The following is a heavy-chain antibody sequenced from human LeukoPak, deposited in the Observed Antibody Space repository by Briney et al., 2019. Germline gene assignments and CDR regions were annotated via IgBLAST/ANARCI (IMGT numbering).Heavy chain of an antibody. J-gene: IGHJ6*02. Sequence: PGRSLRLSCAASGFTFSSYAISWVRQAPGQGLEWMGGIIPIFGTANYAQKFQGRVTITADESTSTAYMELSSLRSEDTAVYYCARDLTITVTNQYYYYGMDVWGQGTTVTVSS. CDR1: GFTFSSYA. V-gene: IGHV1-69*01. D-gene: IGHD4-17*01. CDR3: ARDLTITVTNQYYYYGMDV. CDR2: IIPIFGTA.